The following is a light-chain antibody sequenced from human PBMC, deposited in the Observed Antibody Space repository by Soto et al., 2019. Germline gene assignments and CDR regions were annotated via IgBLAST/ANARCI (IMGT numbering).Light chain of an antibody. CDR1: QSVSSSY. Sequence: EIVLTQSPGTLSLSPGERATLSCRASQSVSSSYLAWYQQKPGQAPRLLIYGASSRATGTPDRFSGSGSGTDFTLTISRLEPEDFAVYYCQQYGSSVTFGQGTKVDIK. CDR3: QQYGSSVT. J-gene: IGKJ1*01. CDR2: GAS. V-gene: IGKV3-20*01.